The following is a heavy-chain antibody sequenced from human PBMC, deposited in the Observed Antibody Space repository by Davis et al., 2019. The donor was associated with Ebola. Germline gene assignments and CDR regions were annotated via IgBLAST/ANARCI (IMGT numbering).Heavy chain of an antibody. D-gene: IGHD3-10*01. CDR2: IKEDGSET. CDR3: ARVSGNIMVYGVIPDY. CDR1: GFTFSNYW. Sequence: PGGSLRLSCAASGFTFSNYWMTWVRQAPGKGLEWVANIKEDGSETYYVDSMKGRFTISRDNAKNSVYLQMRSLRVEDTAVYYCARVSGNIMVYGVIPDYWGRGTLVTVSS. V-gene: IGHV3-7*01. J-gene: IGHJ4*02.